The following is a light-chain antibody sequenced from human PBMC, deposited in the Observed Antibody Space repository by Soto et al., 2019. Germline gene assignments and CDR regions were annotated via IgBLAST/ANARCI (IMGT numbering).Light chain of an antibody. CDR3: SSYRGIGNSLV. V-gene: IGLV2-8*01. J-gene: IGLJ1*01. CDR1: SSDIGGYKY. CDR2: EVT. Sequence: QSALTQPPSASGSPGQSVTISCTGTSSDIGGYKYVSWYQQHPGKAPKLIIYEVTERPSGVPDRFSGSKSGNTASLTVSGLQAEDEAEYYCSSYRGIGNSLVFGAGTKLTVL.